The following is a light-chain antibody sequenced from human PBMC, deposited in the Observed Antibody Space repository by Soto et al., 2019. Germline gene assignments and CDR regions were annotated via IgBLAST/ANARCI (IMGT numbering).Light chain of an antibody. V-gene: IGLV3-21*04. Sequence: LTQPPSVSVAPGKTARITCGGNNIGSKSVHWYQQKPGQAPVLVIYYDSDRPSGIPERFSGSNSGNTATLTISRVEAGDEADYYCQVWDSSSDHRVFGTGTKAPS. J-gene: IGLJ1*01. CDR1: NIGSKS. CDR3: QVWDSSSDHRV. CDR2: YDS.